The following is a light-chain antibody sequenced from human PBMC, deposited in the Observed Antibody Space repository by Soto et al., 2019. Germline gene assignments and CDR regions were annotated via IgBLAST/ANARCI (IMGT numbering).Light chain of an antibody. CDR1: SSDVGGYNY. Sequence: QSALTQPPSASGSPGQSVTISCSGASSDVGGYNYVSWYQQHPGKAPKLMIYEVSKRPSGVPDRFSGSKSGNTASLTVSGLRAEDEADYYCNSYAGSNNWVFGGGTKLTVL. CDR3: NSYAGSNNWV. CDR2: EVS. V-gene: IGLV2-8*01. J-gene: IGLJ3*02.